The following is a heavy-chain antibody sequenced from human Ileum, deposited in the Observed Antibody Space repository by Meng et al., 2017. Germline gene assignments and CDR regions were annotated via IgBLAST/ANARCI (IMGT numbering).Heavy chain of an antibody. V-gene: IGHV1-69*06. Sequence: HVEVGQSGGEGKKPGYSVKVSCKASGGTSSSYAIRWVRQAPGQGLEWMGGIIPIFGTANYAQKFQGRVTITADKSTSTAYMELSSLRSEDTAVYYCARVELTDTAMGRGWFDPWGQGTLVTVSS. CDR2: IIPIFGTA. CDR3: ARVELTDTAMGRGWFDP. CDR1: GGTSSSYA. J-gene: IGHJ5*02. D-gene: IGHD5-18*01.